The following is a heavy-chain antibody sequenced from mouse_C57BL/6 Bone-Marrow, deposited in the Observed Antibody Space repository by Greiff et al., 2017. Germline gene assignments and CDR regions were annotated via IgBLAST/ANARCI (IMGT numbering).Heavy chain of an antibody. CDR2: IDPSDSYT. J-gene: IGHJ1*03. Sequence: QVQLQQPGAELVKPGASVKLSCKASGYTFTSYWMQWVKQRPGQGLEWIGEIDPSDSYTNYNQKFKGKATLTVDTSSSTAYMQLSSLTSEDSAVYYCARHGDPWYFDVWGTGTTVTVSS. CDR1: GYTFTSYW. D-gene: IGHD2-13*01. CDR3: ARHGDPWYFDV. V-gene: IGHV1-50*01.